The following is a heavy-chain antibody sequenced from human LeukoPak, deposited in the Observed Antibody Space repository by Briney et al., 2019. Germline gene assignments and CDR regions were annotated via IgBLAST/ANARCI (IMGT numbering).Heavy chain of an antibody. J-gene: IGHJ4*02. D-gene: IGHD2-2*03. V-gene: IGHV3-23*01. CDR2: ISGSGPYT. Sequence: PGGSLRLSCAASGFTFSSYAMSWVRQAPGKGLEWVSGISGSGPYTFYTDSVKGRFTISRDSSKNTLYLQMNSLRAEDTALSYCAKHGYCSGISCFFDFWGQGTLVTVSS. CDR3: AKHGYCSGISCFFDF. CDR1: GFTFSSYA.